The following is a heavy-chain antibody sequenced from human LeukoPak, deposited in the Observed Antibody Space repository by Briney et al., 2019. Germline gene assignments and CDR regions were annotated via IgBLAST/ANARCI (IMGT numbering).Heavy chain of an antibody. J-gene: IGHJ3*02. CDR2: INSDGSNT. V-gene: IGHV3-74*01. Sequence: GGSLRLSCAASGFSFGSYWMHWVRQVPGKGLVWVSRINSDGSNTNYADSVKGRFTISRDNAKSTLYVQMNSLRAEDTAVYYCVRWGLGKGEAFDIWGQGTMVTVSS. D-gene: IGHD3-10*01. CDR3: VRWGLGKGEAFDI. CDR1: GFSFGSYW.